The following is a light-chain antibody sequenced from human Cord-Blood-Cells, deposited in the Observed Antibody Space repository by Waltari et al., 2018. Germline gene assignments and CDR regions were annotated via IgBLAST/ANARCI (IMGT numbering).Light chain of an antibody. Sequence: DNPMTPSPSTLSATVGDRVTIPCRASQSISSWLAWYQQKPGKAPKLLIYDASSLESGVPSRFSGSGSGTEFTLTISSLQPDDFATYYCQQYNSYWTFGQGTKVEIK. CDR3: QQYNSYWT. CDR1: QSISSW. CDR2: DAS. J-gene: IGKJ1*01. V-gene: IGKV1-5*01.